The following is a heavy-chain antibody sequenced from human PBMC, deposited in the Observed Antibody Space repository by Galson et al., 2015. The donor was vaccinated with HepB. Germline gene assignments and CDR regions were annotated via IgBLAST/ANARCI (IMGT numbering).Heavy chain of an antibody. CDR1: GFTFSSYS. Sequence: SLRLSCAASGFTFSSYSMNWVRQAPGKGLEWVSYISSSSSTIYYADSVKGRFTISRDNAKNSLYLQMNSLRAEDTAVYYCARSSNQEEYYYYGMDVWGQGTTVTVSS. CDR2: ISSSSSTI. J-gene: IGHJ6*02. V-gene: IGHV3-48*04. D-gene: IGHD4-11*01. CDR3: ARSSNQEEYYYYGMDV.